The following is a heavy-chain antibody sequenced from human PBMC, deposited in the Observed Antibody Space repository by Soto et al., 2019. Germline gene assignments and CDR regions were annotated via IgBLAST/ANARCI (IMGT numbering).Heavy chain of an antibody. V-gene: IGHV3-30-3*01. Sequence: QVQLVESGGGVVQPGRSLRLSCAASGFTFSSYAMHWVRQAPGKGLEWVAVISYDGSNKYYADYVKGRFTISRDNSKNTLYLQMNSLRAEDTAVYYCARGGTTYYYDSSGYSSEYFQHWGQGTLVTVSS. J-gene: IGHJ1*01. CDR3: ARGGTTYYYDSSGYSSEYFQH. D-gene: IGHD3-22*01. CDR1: GFTFSSYA. CDR2: ISYDGSNK.